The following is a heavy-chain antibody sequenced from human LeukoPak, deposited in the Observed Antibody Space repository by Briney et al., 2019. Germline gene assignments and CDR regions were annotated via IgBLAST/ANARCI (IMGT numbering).Heavy chain of an antibody. Sequence: SETLSLTCAVSGYSISSGYYWGWIRQPPGKGLEWIGSIYHSGSTYYNPSLKSRVTISVDTSKNQFSLKLSSVTAADTAVYYCARSLLRYYYYYMDVWGKGTTVTVSS. CDR3: ARSLLRYYYYYMDV. CDR2: IYHSGST. J-gene: IGHJ6*03. CDR1: GYSISSGYY. V-gene: IGHV4-38-2*01.